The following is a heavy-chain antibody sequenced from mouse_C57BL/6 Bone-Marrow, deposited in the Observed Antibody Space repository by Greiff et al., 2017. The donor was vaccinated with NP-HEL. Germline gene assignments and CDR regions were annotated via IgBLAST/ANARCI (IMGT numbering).Heavy chain of an antibody. Sequence: QVQLQQSGAELARPGASVKLSCKASGYTFTSYGISWVKQRTGQGLEWIGEIYPRSGNTYYNEKFKGKATLTADKSSSTAYMERRSLTSADAAVYFCARAYDWAFAYWGQGTLVTVSA. CDR1: GYTFTSYG. J-gene: IGHJ3*01. D-gene: IGHD2-12*01. CDR2: IYPRSGNT. V-gene: IGHV1-81*01. CDR3: ARAYDWAFAY.